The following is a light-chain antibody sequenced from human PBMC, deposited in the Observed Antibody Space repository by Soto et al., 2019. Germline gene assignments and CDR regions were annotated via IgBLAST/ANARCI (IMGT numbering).Light chain of an antibody. CDR1: SSDVGGYSY. V-gene: IGLV2-14*01. J-gene: IGLJ1*01. CDR2: DVN. CDR3: SSYTYSSTLYV. Sequence: QSALTQPASVSGSPGPSITISCTGTSSDVGGYSYVSWYQQHPGKAPKLMIYDVNNRPSGVSNRFSGSKSGNTASLTSSGLQAEDDADYYCSSYTYSSTLYVFGTGTKVTVL.